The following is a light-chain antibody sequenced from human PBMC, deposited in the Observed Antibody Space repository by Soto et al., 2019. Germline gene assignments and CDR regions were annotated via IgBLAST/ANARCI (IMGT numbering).Light chain of an antibody. J-gene: IGLJ3*02. Sequence: QSVLTQPPSASGTPGQRVTISCSGTSSNIGNNAVNWYQQFPGTASKLLIYDNIQRPSGVPDRFSGSKSGTSASLAISGLQSEDEADYYCAAWGDNLNGWVFGGGTKVTVL. CDR3: AAWGDNLNGWV. V-gene: IGLV1-44*01. CDR1: SSNIGNNA. CDR2: DNI.